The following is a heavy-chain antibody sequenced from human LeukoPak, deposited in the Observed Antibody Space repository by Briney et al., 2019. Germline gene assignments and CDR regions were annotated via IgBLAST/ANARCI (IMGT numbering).Heavy chain of an antibody. V-gene: IGHV4-4*02. CDR3: ARDHRDPRYFAAAARRGWFDP. D-gene: IGHD6-13*01. J-gene: IGHJ5*02. CDR1: GGSISSSNW. Sequence: PSETLSLTCAVSGGSISSSNWWSWVRQPPGQGLEWIGEIYHSGSTNYNPSLKSRVTISVDKSKNQFSLKLSSVTAEDTAVYYCARDHRDPRYFAAAARRGWFDPWGQGTLVTVSS. CDR2: IYHSGST.